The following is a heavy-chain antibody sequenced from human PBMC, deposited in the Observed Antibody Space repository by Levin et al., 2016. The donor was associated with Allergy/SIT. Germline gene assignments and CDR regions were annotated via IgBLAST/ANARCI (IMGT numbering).Heavy chain of an antibody. D-gene: IGHD2-8*01. CDR1: GGSISSSSYY. J-gene: IGHJ3*02. V-gene: IGHV4-39*01. Sequence: SETLSLTCTVSGGSISSSSYYWGWIRQPPGKGLEWIGSMYYSGSTNYNPSLKSRVTISVDTSKNQFSLKLSSVTAADTAVYYCARLNGYCTNGVCFGLPGAFDIWGQGTMVTVSS. CDR2: MYYSGST. CDR3: ARLNGYCTNGVCFGLPGAFDI.